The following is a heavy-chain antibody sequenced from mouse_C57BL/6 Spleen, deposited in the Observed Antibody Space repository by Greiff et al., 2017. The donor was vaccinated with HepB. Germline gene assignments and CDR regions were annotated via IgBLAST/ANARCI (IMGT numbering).Heavy chain of an antibody. V-gene: IGHV1-9*01. CDR1: GYTFTGYW. J-gene: IGHJ2*01. Sequence: QVQLKQSGAELMKPGASVKLYCKATGYTFTGYWIEWVKQRPGHGLEWIGEILPESGSTNYNEKFKGKATFTADTSSNTAYMKLTGPTTAESAIYYWAGRGYYSNYEAYYVDYWGQGTTLTVSS. D-gene: IGHD2-5*01. CDR3: AGRGYYSNYEAYYVDY. CDR2: ILPESGST.